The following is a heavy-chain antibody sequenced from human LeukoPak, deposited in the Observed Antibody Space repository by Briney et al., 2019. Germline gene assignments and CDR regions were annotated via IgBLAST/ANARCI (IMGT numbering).Heavy chain of an antibody. J-gene: IGHJ4*02. CDR1: GYTFTHQW. CDR3: ARHSDVVGAI. D-gene: IGHD3-16*01. Sequence: GESLKITCEASGYTFTHQWIGWVRQMPGTGLEWVGIIYPRDSDTIYSPSFQGHVTISADTSINTAYLEWRSLEASDTAMYYCARHSDVVGAIWGQGTQVTVSS. CDR2: IYPRDSDT. V-gene: IGHV5-51*01.